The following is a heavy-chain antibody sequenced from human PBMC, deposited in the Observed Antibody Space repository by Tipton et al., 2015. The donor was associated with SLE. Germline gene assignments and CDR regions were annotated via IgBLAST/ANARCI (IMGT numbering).Heavy chain of an antibody. V-gene: IGHV4-39*07. CDR2: IYHSGST. CDR3: ARGAETFYYFDY. CDR1: GGSISSSSYY. Sequence: TLSLTCTVSGGSISSSSYYWGWIRQPPGKGLEWIGSIYHSGSTNYNPSLKSRVTISVDTSKNQFSLKLSSVTAADTAVYYCARGAETFYYFDYWGQGTLVTVSS. J-gene: IGHJ4*02.